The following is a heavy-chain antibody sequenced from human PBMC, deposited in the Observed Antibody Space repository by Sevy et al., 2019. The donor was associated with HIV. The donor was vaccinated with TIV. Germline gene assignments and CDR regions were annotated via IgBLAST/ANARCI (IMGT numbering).Heavy chain of an antibody. CDR2: IKSKTDGGTT. CDR1: GFTFSNAW. V-gene: IGHV3-15*01. J-gene: IGHJ4*02. D-gene: IGHD3-3*01. Sequence: GGSLRLSCAASGFTFSNAWMSWVRQAPGNGLEWVGRIKSKTDGGTTDYAAPVKGRFTISRDDSKNTLYLQMNSLRTEDTAVYYCTTGLYFWSGYSHGFDYWGQRTMVTVSS. CDR3: TTGLYFWSGYSHGFDY.